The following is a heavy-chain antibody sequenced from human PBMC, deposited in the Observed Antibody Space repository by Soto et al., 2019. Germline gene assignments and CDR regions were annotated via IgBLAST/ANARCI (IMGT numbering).Heavy chain of an antibody. CDR1: GGTFSSYA. CDR2: IIPIFGTA. CDR3: ARDIGYYYDSSGYYYGAFDI. J-gene: IGHJ3*02. V-gene: IGHV1-69*06. D-gene: IGHD3-22*01. Sequence: SVKVSCKASGGTFSSYAISWVRQAPGQGLEWMGGIIPIFGTANYAQKFQGRVTITADKSTSTAYMELSSLRSEDTAVYYCARDIGYYYDSSGYYYGAFDIWGQGKMVTVSS.